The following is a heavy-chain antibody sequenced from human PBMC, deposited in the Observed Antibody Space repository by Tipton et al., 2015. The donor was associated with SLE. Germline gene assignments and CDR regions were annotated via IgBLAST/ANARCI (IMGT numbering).Heavy chain of an antibody. V-gene: IGHV3-48*03. CDR3: ASGARQPDYHYYMDV. CDR2: ISSSGSTI. D-gene: IGHD1-14*01. CDR1: GFTFSSYE. Sequence: SLRLSCAASGFTFSSYEMNWVRQAPGKGLEWVSYISSSGSTIYYADSVKGRFTISRDNAKNSLYLQMNSLRAEDTAVYYCASGARQPDYHYYMDVWGKGTTVTVSS. J-gene: IGHJ6*03.